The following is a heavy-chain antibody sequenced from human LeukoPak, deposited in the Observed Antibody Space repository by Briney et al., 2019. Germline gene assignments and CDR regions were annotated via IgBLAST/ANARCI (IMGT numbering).Heavy chain of an antibody. J-gene: IGHJ3*02. D-gene: IGHD3-16*02. Sequence: GGSLRLSCTSSTFTFGDYAINWIRQAPGKGLEWVGFIRRKVYGGTPEYAASVKGRFTISRDNAKNSLYLQMNSLRAEDTAVYYCASLAFLGELSLYDPEDAFDIWGQGTMVTVSS. CDR3: ASLAFLGELSLYDPEDAFDI. V-gene: IGHV3-49*03. CDR1: TFTFGDYA. CDR2: IRRKVYGGTP.